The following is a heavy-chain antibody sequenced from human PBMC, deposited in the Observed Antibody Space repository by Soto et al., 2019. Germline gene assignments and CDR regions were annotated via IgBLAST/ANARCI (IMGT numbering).Heavy chain of an antibody. CDR2: ISAYNGNT. J-gene: IGHJ6*02. D-gene: IGHD3-16*01. Sequence: ASVKVSCKASGYTFTSYGISWVRQAPGQGLEWMGWISAYNGNTNYAQKLQGRVTMTTDTSTSTAYMELRSLRSDDTAVYYCAREGTILGVLIKYYYGMDAWGQGTTVTVS. V-gene: IGHV1-18*04. CDR3: AREGTILGVLIKYYYGMDA. CDR1: GYTFTSYG.